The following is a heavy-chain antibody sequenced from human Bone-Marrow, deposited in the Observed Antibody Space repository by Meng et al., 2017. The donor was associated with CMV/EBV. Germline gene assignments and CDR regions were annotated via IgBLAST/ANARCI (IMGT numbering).Heavy chain of an antibody. D-gene: IGHD3-16*01. V-gene: IGHV5-51*01. CDR2: IFPGDSDT. Sequence: GGSLRLSCKASGNSFSSYWIVWVRQMPGKGLEWMGTIFPGDSDTRYSPSFQGQVTISADRAITTAYLQWSSLKASDTAVYFCARDRVWGLDYWGQGTLVTVSS. CDR3: ARDRVWGLDY. J-gene: IGHJ4*02. CDR1: GNSFSSYW.